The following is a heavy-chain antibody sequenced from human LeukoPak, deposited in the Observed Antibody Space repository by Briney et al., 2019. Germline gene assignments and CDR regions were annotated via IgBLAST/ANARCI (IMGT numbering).Heavy chain of an antibody. V-gene: IGHV3-23*01. D-gene: IGHD3-3*02. Sequence: GGSLRLSCAASGFTFSSHGMSWVRQAPGKGLEWVSVISGSGSSTYYVDSVKGRFTISRDNSKNTLYLQMNSLRAEDTAVYYCAKAGSIRFDYWGQGTLVTVSS. CDR3: AKAGSIRFDY. J-gene: IGHJ4*02. CDR1: GFTFSSHG. CDR2: ISGSGSST.